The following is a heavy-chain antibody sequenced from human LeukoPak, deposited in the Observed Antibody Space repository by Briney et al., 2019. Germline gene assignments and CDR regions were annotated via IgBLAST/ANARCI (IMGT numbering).Heavy chain of an antibody. CDR2: VYFTGST. Sequence: PSETLSLTCTVSGGSLSSRSHYWGCIRQFPGKGLQWIASVYFTGSTYYNPSLTSRATVSVDTSKNQFSLKLSSVTAEDTAVYYCARAESGPTAFFDYWGQGTLVTASS. V-gene: IGHV4-39*01. D-gene: IGHD3-3*01. CDR1: GGSLSSRSHY. J-gene: IGHJ4*02. CDR3: ARAESGPTAFFDY.